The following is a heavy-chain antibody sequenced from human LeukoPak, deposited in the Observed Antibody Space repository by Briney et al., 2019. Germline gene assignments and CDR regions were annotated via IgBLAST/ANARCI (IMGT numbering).Heavy chain of an antibody. D-gene: IGHD3-16*02. V-gene: IGHV4-34*01. CDR2: INHSGST. CDR1: GGSFSGYY. CDR3: ARGRGFYDYVWGSYRYTVDYFDY. Sequence: SETLSLTCAVYGGSFSGYYWSWIRQPPGKGLEWIGEINHSGSTNYNPSLKSRVTISVDTSKNQLSLKLSSVTAADTAVYYCARGRGFYDYVWGSYRYTVDYFDYWGQGTLVTVSS. J-gene: IGHJ4*02.